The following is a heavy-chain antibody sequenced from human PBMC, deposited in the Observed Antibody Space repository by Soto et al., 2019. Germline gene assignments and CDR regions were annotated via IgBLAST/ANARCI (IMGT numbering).Heavy chain of an antibody. V-gene: IGHV4-31*03. J-gene: IGHJ3*02. CDR1: GGSISSGGYY. CDR3: ARGLYDFWSGYYLDAFDI. Sequence: QVQLQESGPGLVKPSQTLSLTCTVSGGSISSGGYYWSWIRQHPGKGLEWIGYIYYSGSTYYNPSLKSRVTLSVDTSKHQFSLKLSSVTAADTAVYYCARGLYDFWSGYYLDAFDIWGQGTMVTVSS. D-gene: IGHD3-3*01. CDR2: IYYSGST.